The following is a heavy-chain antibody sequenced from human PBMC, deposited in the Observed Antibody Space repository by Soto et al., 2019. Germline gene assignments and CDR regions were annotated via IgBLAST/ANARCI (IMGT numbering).Heavy chain of an antibody. V-gene: IGHV3-73*01. J-gene: IGHJ6*02. CDR1: GFTFSGSA. D-gene: IGHD6-6*01. CDR2: IRSKANSYAT. Sequence: PGGSLRLSCAASGFTFSGSAMHWVRQASGKGLEWVGRIRSKANSYATAYAASVKGRFTISRDDSKNTAYLQMNSLKTEDTAIYYCAKGRLTDRLRYGVDVWGHGTTVTVSS. CDR3: AKGRLTDRLRYGVDV.